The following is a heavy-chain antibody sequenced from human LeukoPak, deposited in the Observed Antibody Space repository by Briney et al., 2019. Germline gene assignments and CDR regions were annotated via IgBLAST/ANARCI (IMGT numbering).Heavy chain of an antibody. CDR1: GFPFSTYA. D-gene: IGHD3-16*01. Sequence: GGSLRLFCAASGFPFSTYAMSWVRQGPGKGLEWVSAISGRGTRTYYADSVKGRFTVPRDNSENTLYLQMNSLRAEDTAIYYCAREPTAAGYVDYWGQGTLATVSS. CDR2: ISGRGTRT. J-gene: IGHJ4*02. V-gene: IGHV3-23*01. CDR3: AREPTAAGYVDY.